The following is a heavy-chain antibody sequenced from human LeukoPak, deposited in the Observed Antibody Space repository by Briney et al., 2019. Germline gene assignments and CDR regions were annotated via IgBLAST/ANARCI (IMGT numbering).Heavy chain of an antibody. Sequence: GASLKISCKASGSSFTNYWIGWVRQLPGKGLEWMGIIYPGDSATKYSPSFQGQVTISADKSINTAYLQWSSLRASDTAMYYCARQGTIVAGTLGTTFDYWGQGTLLTVSS. CDR1: GSSFTNYW. CDR3: ARQGTIVAGTLGTTFDY. D-gene: IGHD5-12*01. CDR2: IYPGDSAT. V-gene: IGHV5-51*01. J-gene: IGHJ4*02.